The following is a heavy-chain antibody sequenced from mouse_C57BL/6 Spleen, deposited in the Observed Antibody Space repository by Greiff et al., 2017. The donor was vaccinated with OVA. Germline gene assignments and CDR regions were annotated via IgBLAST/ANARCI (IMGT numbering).Heavy chain of an antibody. V-gene: IGHV1-63*01. CDR2: IYPGGGYP. J-gene: IGHJ2*01. Sequence: QVQLQQSGAELVRPGTSVKMSCKASGYTFTNYWIGWAKQRPGHGLEWLGDIYPGGGYPNYNEKFKGQAKLTADKSSSTAYMQCSSLTSEDSAIYYCARSGYDPVYFDYWGQGTTLTVSS. D-gene: IGHD2-2*01. CDR3: ARSGYDPVYFDY. CDR1: GYTFTNYW.